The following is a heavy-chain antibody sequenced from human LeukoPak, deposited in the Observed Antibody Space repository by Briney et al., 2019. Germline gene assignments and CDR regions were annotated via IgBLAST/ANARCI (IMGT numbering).Heavy chain of an antibody. CDR3: ARQEDWRDWSGSTGFDP. CDR1: GGSISSGGYY. CDR2: IYYSGST. J-gene: IGHJ5*02. Sequence: PSQTLSLTCTVSGGSISSGGYYWSWIRQHPGKGLEWIGYIYYSGSTYYNPSLKSRVTISVDTSKNQFSLKLSSVTAADTAVYYCARQEDWRDWSGSTGFDPWGQGTLVTVSA. D-gene: IGHD3-9*01. V-gene: IGHV4-31*03.